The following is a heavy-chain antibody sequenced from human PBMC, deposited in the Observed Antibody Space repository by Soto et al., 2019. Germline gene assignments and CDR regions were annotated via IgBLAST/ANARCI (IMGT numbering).Heavy chain of an antibody. J-gene: IGHJ4*02. CDR2: FTTSGDT. CDR3: VAELRGYCSSTRCYQGDY. Sequence: EVQVLTSGGDRVQPGGSLRLSCSGSGFNFNNYAMTWVRQAPGRGLEWVSVFTTSGDTIYADSVKGRFTISRDNSKNTVFLQLTSLRADDTAVYYCVAELRGYCSSTRCYQGDYWGQGTLVTVSS. CDR1: GFNFNNYA. V-gene: IGHV3-23*01. D-gene: IGHD2-2*01.